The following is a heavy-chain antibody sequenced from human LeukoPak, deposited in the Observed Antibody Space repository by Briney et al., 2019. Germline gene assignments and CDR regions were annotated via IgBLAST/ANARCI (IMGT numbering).Heavy chain of an antibody. J-gene: IGHJ6*03. Sequence: GASLKISFKGSGYRFTSYWISWVRQMPGKGLEWMAIIYPDDSDTRYSPSFEGQVIISVDKSISTAYLQWSSLKDSDTATYYCARHGHCTNGVCYSNYYYYMDVWRTGTTVTVSS. D-gene: IGHD2-8*01. V-gene: IGHV5-51*01. CDR3: ARHGHCTNGVCYSNYYYYMDV. CDR1: GYRFTSYW. CDR2: IYPDDSDT.